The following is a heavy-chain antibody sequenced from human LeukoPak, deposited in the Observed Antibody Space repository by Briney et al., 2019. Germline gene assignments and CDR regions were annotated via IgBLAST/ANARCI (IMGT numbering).Heavy chain of an antibody. D-gene: IGHD3-22*01. CDR3: ARSGVSKSKTIIVVPEVWFDP. Sequence: SETLSLTCTVSGGSISTYYWSWIRQSPGKGLEWMGHMHDGGTAYYNPSLTGRVAMSVDTSTNQFSLNLTSVTAEDTAVYYCARSGVSKSKTIIVVPEVWFDPWGQGTLVTVS. CDR1: GGSISTYY. CDR2: MHDGGTA. J-gene: IGHJ5*02. V-gene: IGHV4-59*01.